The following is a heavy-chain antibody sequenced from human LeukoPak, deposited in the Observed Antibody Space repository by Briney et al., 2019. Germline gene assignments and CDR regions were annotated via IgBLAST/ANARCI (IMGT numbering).Heavy chain of an antibody. V-gene: IGHV1-69*13. CDR3: ARDFRLRVRDNWFDP. D-gene: IGHD5-12*01. Sequence: AASVKVSCKASGGTFSSYAISWVRQAPGQGLEWMGGIIPIFGTANYAQKFQGRVTITADESTSTAYMELSSLGSEDTAVYYCARDFRLRVRDNWFDPWGQGTLVTVSS. CDR2: IIPIFGTA. CDR1: GGTFSSYA. J-gene: IGHJ5*02.